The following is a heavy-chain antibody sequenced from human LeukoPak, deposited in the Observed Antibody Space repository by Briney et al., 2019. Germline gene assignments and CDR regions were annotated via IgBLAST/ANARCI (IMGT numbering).Heavy chain of an antibody. CDR3: ASEANYYGSGSYFEGTFDY. D-gene: IGHD3-10*01. V-gene: IGHV4-4*02. Sequence: PSETLSLTCAVSGGSISSSNWWSWVRQPPGKGLEWIGEIYHSGSTDYNSSLKSRVTISVDTSKNEFSLKLTSVTAADTAVYYCASEANYYGSGSYFEGTFDYWGQGSLVTVSS. CDR2: IYHSGST. CDR1: GGSISSSNW. J-gene: IGHJ4*02.